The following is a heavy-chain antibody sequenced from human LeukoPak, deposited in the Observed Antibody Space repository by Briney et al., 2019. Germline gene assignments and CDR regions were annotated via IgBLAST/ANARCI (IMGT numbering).Heavy chain of an antibody. Sequence: SETLSLTCAVYGGSFSGYYWSWIRQPPGKGLEWFGEINHSGSTNYNPSLKSRVTISVDTSKNQFSLKLSSVTAADTAVYYCARGLGGYCSSTSCYWGLDPWGQGTLVTVSS. CDR1: GGSFSGYY. D-gene: IGHD2-2*01. J-gene: IGHJ5*02. CDR2: INHSGST. V-gene: IGHV4-34*01. CDR3: ARGLGGYCSSTSCYWGLDP.